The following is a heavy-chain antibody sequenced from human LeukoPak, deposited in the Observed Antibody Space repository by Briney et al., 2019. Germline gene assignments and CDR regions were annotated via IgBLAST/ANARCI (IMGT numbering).Heavy chain of an antibody. J-gene: IGHJ2*01. CDR2: IDPSDSYT. V-gene: IGHV5-10-1*01. Sequence: GESLKISCKGSGYSFTSYWISWVRQMPGKGLEWMGRIDPSDSYTNYSPSFQGHVTISADKSISTAYLQWSSLKASDTAMYYCARLQCSSTSCYWYFDLWGRGTLVTASS. CDR3: ARLQCSSTSCYWYFDL. D-gene: IGHD2-2*01. CDR1: GYSFTSYW.